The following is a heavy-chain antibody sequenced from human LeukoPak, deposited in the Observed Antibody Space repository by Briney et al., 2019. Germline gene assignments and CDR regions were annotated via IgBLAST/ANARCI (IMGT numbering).Heavy chain of an antibody. CDR3: ATIMIGPSRAGAFDI. J-gene: IGHJ3*02. CDR2: TYYRSTWYN. Sequence: SQTLSLTCAISGDSVSSDSVTWNWIRQSPSRGLEWLGRTYYRSTWYNDYAVSVRGRITVNPDTSKNQFSLHLNSVTPEDTAVYYCATIMIGPSRAGAFDIWGQGTMVTVSS. CDR1: GDSVSSDSVT. V-gene: IGHV6-1*01. D-gene: IGHD3-16*01.